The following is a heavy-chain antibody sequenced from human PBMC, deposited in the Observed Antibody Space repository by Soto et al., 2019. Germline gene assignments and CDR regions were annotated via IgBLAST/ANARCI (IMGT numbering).Heavy chain of an antibody. D-gene: IGHD1-26*01. CDR1: GLGFNNYS. J-gene: IGHJ4*02. Sequence: XLCLRLSFEACGLGFNNYSKHWVRHAPGKGLEWVAVIWYDGNTKYYSDAVKGRFTISRDNSKNTVYLQMNSLRVDDTAMYHCAKATLAGGSYDSGDHWGKGTRVSVPS. CDR3: AKATLAGGSYDSGDH. V-gene: IGHV3-33*06. CDR2: IWYDGNTK.